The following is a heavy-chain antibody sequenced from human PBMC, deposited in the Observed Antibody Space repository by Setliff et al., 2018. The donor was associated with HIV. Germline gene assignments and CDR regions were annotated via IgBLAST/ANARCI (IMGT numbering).Heavy chain of an antibody. CDR3: ARHYRELLGDAFDI. V-gene: IGHV4-39*01. CDR1: GGSLSSSNNF. D-gene: IGHD3-16*02. J-gene: IGHJ3*02. Sequence: PSETLSLTCTVSGGSLSSSNNFWGWIRQRPGKGLEWIGTTDYTGNTDYNTSLKSRLTISVDTSKNQFSLKLNSVTAADTAFYYCARHYRELLGDAFDIWGQGTLATVSS. CDR2: TDYTGNT.